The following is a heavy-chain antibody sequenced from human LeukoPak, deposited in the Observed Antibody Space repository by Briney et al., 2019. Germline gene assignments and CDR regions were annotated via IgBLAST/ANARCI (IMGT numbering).Heavy chain of an antibody. V-gene: IGHV4-34*01. Sequence: SETLSLTCAVYGGSFSGYYWSWIRQPPGKGLEWIGEINHSGSTNYNPSLKSRVTISVDTSKNQFSLKLSSVTAADTAVYYCAMSMVRGAADAFDIWGQGTMVTVSS. D-gene: IGHD3-10*01. CDR3: AMSMVRGAADAFDI. CDR1: GGSFSGYY. CDR2: INHSGST. J-gene: IGHJ3*02.